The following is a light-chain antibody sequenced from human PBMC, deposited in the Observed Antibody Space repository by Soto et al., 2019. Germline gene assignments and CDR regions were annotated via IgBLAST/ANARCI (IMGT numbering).Light chain of an antibody. CDR2: LGS. V-gene: IGKV2-28*01. CDR3: MQGQQIPYT. Sequence: DIVMSQSPPSLSATLGEPASISCRSSQSLLRSIAYNYLDWYLQKPGQSPQLLIYLGSNRASGVPDRFSGSGSGADFTLKISRVQAEDVAVYYCMQGQQIPYTFGHGTNVDIK. CDR1: QSLLRSIAYNY. J-gene: IGKJ3*01.